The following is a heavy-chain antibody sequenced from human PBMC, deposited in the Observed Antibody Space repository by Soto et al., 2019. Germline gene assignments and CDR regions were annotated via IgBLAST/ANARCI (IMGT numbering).Heavy chain of an antibody. J-gene: IGHJ3*02. D-gene: IGHD2-21*01. V-gene: IGHV3-72*01. CDR1: GFSFSDYH. CDR2: IRHKVNSYTT. Sequence: EVQLVESGGGLVQPGGSLRLSCAASGFSFSDYHMDWVREAPGKGLEWVGRIRHKVNSYTTEYAASVKGRFSVSRDDSTYSVYLQVSNRSTEVTAVYYCGRCGGWFGGGEHFVIWGEGTMVTVSS. CDR3: GRCGGWFGGGEHFVI.